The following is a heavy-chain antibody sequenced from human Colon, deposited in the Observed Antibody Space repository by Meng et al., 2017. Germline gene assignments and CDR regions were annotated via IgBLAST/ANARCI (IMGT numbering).Heavy chain of an antibody. V-gene: IGHV4-34*01. CDR3: TRGLFRNFDTRRGFDP. CDR1: GGSFSGHY. CDR2: IDHRGST. J-gene: IGHJ5*02. D-gene: IGHD3-9*01. Sequence: QVQLQQWGAGLLKPSETLSLTCAVYGGSFSGHYWSWIRQPPGKGLEWIGEIDHRGSTNYNPTLKSRVTMSVDKSKNQFALNLSSVTAADTAVYYCTRGLFRNFDTRRGFDPWGQRTLVTVSS.